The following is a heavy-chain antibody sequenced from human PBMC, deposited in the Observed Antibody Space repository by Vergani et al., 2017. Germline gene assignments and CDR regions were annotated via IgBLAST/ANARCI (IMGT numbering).Heavy chain of an antibody. J-gene: IGHJ4*02. Sequence: QVQLQESGPGLVKPSETLSLTCTVSGDSVISTDYHWGWIRQPPGKGLEWIGSMDYSGSTPYNPSLESRISISFETPKNQFSLRLTSMTAADTAVYYCASKRGACRAAYCHSYDFWGPGTLVGVSS. CDR2: MDYSGST. V-gene: IGHV4-39*01. CDR3: ASKRGACRAAYCHSYDF. D-gene: IGHD1-26*01. CDR1: GDSVISTDYH.